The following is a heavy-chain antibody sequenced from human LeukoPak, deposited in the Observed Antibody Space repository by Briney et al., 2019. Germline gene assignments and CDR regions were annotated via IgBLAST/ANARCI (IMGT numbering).Heavy chain of an antibody. CDR2: IYYSGST. J-gene: IGHJ3*02. V-gene: IGHV4-39*01. CDR1: GGSISSSSYY. Sequence: SETLSLTCTVSGGSISSSSYYWGWIRRPPGKGLEWIGSIYYSGSTYYNPSLKSRVTISVDTSKNQFSLKLSSVTAADTAVYYCARHPGYSSGWYAFDIWGQGTMVTVSS. CDR3: ARHPGYSSGWYAFDI. D-gene: IGHD6-19*01.